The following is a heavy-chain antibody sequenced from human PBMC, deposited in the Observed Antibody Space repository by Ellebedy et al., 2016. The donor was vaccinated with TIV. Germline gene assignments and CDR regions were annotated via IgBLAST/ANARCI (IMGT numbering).Heavy chain of an antibody. CDR3: ARRDTYSFAY. V-gene: IGHV4-34*01. J-gene: IGHJ4*02. Sequence: SETLSLXCAVYGGSFSDYYWSWIRQPPGKGLEWIGEINHSGSANYNPSLKSRVTTSVDTSKNQFSLKLSSVTAADTAVYYCARRDTYSFAYWGQGILVTVFS. CDR1: GGSFSDYY. D-gene: IGHD5-18*01. CDR2: INHSGSA.